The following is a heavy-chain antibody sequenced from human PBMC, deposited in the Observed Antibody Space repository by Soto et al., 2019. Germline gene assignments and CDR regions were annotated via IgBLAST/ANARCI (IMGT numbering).Heavy chain of an antibody. CDR2: INHSGST. Sequence: SETLSLTCAVHGGSFSGYYWSWIRQPPGKGLEWIGEINHSGSTNYNPSLKSRVTISVDTSKNQFSLKLSSVTAADTAVYYCATSGYYRRVCFDPWGQGTLVTLSS. D-gene: IGHD3-3*01. CDR3: ATSGYYRRVCFDP. CDR1: GGSFSGYY. J-gene: IGHJ5*02. V-gene: IGHV4-34*01.